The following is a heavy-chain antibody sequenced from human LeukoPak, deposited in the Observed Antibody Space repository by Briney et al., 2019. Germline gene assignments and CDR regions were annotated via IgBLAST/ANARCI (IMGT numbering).Heavy chain of an antibody. CDR3: ARGDYETHGYQTR. V-gene: IGHV7-4-1*02. Sequence: ASVKVSCKASGYIFTSYVLHWVRQAPGQGLEWMGWINTNTGNPTYAQGFTGRFVFSLDTSVSTAYLQISSLKADDTAMYYCARGDYETHGYQTRWGQGTLVTVSS. CDR1: GYIFTSYV. J-gene: IGHJ4*02. CDR2: INTNTGNP. D-gene: IGHD3-22*01.